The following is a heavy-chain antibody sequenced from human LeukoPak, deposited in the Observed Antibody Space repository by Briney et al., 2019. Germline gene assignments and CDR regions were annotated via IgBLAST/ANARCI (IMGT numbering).Heavy chain of an antibody. CDR2: ISSSSRYT. CDR3: ARGRRGDYFDY. V-gene: IGHV3-21*05. D-gene: IGHD3-10*01. J-gene: IGHJ4*02. CDR1: GFTFSSYA. Sequence: GGSLRLSCAASGFTFSSYAMSWVRQAPGKGLEWVLYISSSSRYTNYADSVKGRFTISRDNAKNSLYLQMNSLRAEDTAVYYCARGRRGDYFDYWGQGTLVTVSS.